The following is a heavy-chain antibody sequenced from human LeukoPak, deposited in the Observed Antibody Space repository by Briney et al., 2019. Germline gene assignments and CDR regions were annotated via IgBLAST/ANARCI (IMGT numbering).Heavy chain of an antibody. CDR1: GGTFISYA. Sequence: ASVKVSCKASGGTFISYAISWVRQAPGQGLEWMGGINPIFGTAIYAQKFQGRVTMTEDTSTDTAYMELSSLRSEDTAVYYCATNYDILTGSLYWGQGTLVTVSS. D-gene: IGHD3-9*01. CDR3: ATNYDILTGSLY. CDR2: INPIFGTA. V-gene: IGHV1-69*06. J-gene: IGHJ4*02.